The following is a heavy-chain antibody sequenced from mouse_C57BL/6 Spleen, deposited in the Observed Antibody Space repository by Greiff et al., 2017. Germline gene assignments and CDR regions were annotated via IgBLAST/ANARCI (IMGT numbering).Heavy chain of an antibody. J-gene: IGHJ3*01. CDR2: IYPGDGDT. D-gene: IGHD1-1*01. V-gene: IGHV1-82*01. CDR3: ARSFITTVVAPPWFAY. Sequence: QVQLQQSGPELVKPGASVKISCKASGYAFSSSWMNWVKQRPGKGLEWIGRIYPGDGDTNYNGKFKGKATLTADKSSSTAYMQRSSLTSEGSAVYFGARSFITTVVAPPWFAYWGQGTLVTVSA. CDR1: GYAFSSSW.